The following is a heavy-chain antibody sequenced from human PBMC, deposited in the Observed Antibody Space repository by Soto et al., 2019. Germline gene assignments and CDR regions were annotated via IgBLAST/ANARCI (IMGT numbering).Heavy chain of an antibody. CDR3: ARREGDGFGLNL. D-gene: IGHD2-21*02. CDR2: IYYIVTG. V-gene: IGHV4-59*11. CDR1: GVSITHHY. J-gene: IGHJ5*02. Sequence: QVQLQASGPGVVKPTETLSLTCTVSGVSITHHYWGWIRQPPGKGLEWIGHIYYIVTGPYNPALESRVTMSVDPSKNQVSLRMTSATAADTSVYYCARREGDGFGLNLWGQGALVTVSS.